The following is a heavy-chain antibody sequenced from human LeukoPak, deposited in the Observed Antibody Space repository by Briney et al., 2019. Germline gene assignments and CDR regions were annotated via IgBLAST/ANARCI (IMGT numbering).Heavy chain of an antibody. J-gene: IGHJ4*02. CDR3: ASSPRKYYDISTGYRSDY. Sequence: GASVNVSCKASGGTFSSYAISWVRQAPGQGLEWMGGIIPIFGTANYAQKFQGRVTITADESTSTAYMELSSLRSEDTAVYYCASSPRKYYDISTGYRSDYWGQGTLVTVSS. CDR2: IIPIFGTA. V-gene: IGHV1-69*13. CDR1: GGTFSSYA. D-gene: IGHD3-9*01.